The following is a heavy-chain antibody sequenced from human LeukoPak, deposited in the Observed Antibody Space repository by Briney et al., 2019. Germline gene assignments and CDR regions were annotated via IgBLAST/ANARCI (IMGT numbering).Heavy chain of an antibody. Sequence: PGRSLRLSCVASGFTFSSYGMHWVRQAPGKGLEWVSAISGSGGSTYYADSVKGRFTISRDNSKNTLYLQMNSLRAEDTAVYYCARWYSGSYYRYWGQGTLVTVSS. CDR2: ISGSGGST. D-gene: IGHD1-26*01. CDR3: ARWYSGSYYRY. CDR1: GFTFSSYG. V-gene: IGHV3-23*01. J-gene: IGHJ4*02.